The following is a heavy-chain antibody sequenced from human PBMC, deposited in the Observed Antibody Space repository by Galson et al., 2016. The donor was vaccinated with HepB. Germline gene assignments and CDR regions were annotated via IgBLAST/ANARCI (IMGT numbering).Heavy chain of an antibody. Sequence: QLQESGPGLVKPSETLSLTCIVSGGSISTYYWHWIRQPPGKGLEWIGYIYYSGSTNSNPSLKSRVTISVDTSKNQFSLKLSSVTAADTAVHLCARGDSTGWYRFDSWGQGTLVTVSS. V-gene: IGHV4-59*01. J-gene: IGHJ4*02. CDR2: IYYSGST. D-gene: IGHD6-19*01. CDR1: GGSISTYY. CDR3: ARGDSTGWYRFDS.